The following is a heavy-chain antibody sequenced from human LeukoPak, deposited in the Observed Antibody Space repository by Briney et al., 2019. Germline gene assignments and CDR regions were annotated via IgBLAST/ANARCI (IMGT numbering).Heavy chain of an antibody. D-gene: IGHD6-13*01. V-gene: IGHV4-39*07. CDR3: ARDLGQQLVPDWFDP. CDR1: GGSISSSSYY. J-gene: IGHJ5*02. CDR2: IYYSGST. Sequence: SETLSLTFTVSGGSISSSSYYWGWIRQPPGKGLEWIGSIYYSGSTYYNPSLKSRVTISVDTSKNQFSLKLSSVTAADTAVYYCARDLGQQLVPDWFDPWGQGTLVTVSS.